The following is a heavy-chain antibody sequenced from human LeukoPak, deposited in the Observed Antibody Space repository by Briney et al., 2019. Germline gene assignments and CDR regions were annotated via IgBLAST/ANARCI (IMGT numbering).Heavy chain of an antibody. CDR1: GFSFSTYS. J-gene: IGHJ4*02. CDR3: GRAPEDS. V-gene: IGHV3-21*06. CDR2: ISGSSNTI. Sequence: GGSLRLSCAASGFSFSTYSMNWVRQAPGEGLEWVSSISGSSNTIYYADSVKGRFTISRDNAKNFLYLEMNSLRAEDTAVYYCGRAPEDSWGQGTLVTVSS.